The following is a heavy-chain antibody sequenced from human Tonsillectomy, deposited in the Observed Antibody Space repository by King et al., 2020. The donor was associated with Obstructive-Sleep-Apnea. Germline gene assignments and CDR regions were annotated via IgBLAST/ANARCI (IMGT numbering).Heavy chain of an antibody. CDR2: ISAYNGNT. D-gene: IGHD3-22*01. CDR3: ARDSDVNYYDSSGYPASDY. CDR1: GYTFTSYG. V-gene: IGHV1-18*04. Sequence: VQLVESGAEVKKPGASVKVSCKASGYTFTSYGISWVRQAPGQGLEWMGWISAYNGNTNYAQKLQGRVTMTTDTSTSTAYMELRSLRSYDTAVYYCARDSDVNYYDSSGYPASDYWGQGTLVTVSS. J-gene: IGHJ4*02.